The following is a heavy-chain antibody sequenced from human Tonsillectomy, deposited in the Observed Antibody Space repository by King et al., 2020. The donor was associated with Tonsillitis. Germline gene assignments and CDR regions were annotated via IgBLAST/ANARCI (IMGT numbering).Heavy chain of an antibody. CDR1: GFALSTSGMC. V-gene: IGHV2-70*11. D-gene: IGHD5-18*01. Sequence: VTLKESGPALVKPTQTLTLTCTFSGFALSTSGMCVSWIRQPPGKALEWLARIDCDDDKYYSTSLKTRLTISKDTSKNRVVLTMTNMDPVDTATYYCARIISAMVNGGEDYFDYWGQGTLVTVSS. CDR3: ARIISAMVNGGEDYFDY. CDR2: IDCDDDK. J-gene: IGHJ4*02.